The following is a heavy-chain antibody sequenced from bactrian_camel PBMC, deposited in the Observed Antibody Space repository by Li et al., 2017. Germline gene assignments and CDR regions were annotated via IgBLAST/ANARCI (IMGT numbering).Heavy chain of an antibody. D-gene: IGHD5*01. CDR3: AAEKTVGVAPMCPFLYGW. CDR2: LDSDGETT. CDR1: GYTGRRYC. V-gene: IGHV3S45*01. J-gene: IGHJ6*01. Sequence: HVQLVESGGGSVQAGGSLKLPCIHSGYTGRRYCLSWVRQAPGKEREGVGALDSDGETTYADSVKGRFTISRDSAKGTLYLQMSSLKPEDTAVYYCAAEKTVGVAPMCPFLYGWWGQGTQVTVS.